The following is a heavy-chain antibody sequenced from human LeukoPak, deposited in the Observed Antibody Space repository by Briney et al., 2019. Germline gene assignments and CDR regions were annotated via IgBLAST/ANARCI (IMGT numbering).Heavy chain of an antibody. Sequence: ASVKVSCKASGYTFTSYGINWVRQATGQGLEWMGWMNPNSGNTGYAQKFQGRVTMTRNTSISTAYTELSSLRSEDTAVYYCARGRRYFDWLPFDYWGQGTLVTVSS. D-gene: IGHD3-9*01. CDR2: MNPNSGNT. V-gene: IGHV1-8*01. CDR1: GYTFTSYG. J-gene: IGHJ4*02. CDR3: ARGRRYFDWLPFDY.